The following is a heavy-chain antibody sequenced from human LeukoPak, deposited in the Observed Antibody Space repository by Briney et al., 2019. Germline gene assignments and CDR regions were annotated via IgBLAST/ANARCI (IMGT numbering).Heavy chain of an antibody. CDR3: ARDWLAGNPYHAFDL. Sequence: GGSLRLSCAASGFTFYSYAMSWVRQAPGKGLECVANIKEDGSEEYYVDSVKGRFSISRDNAKNSLYLQMNSLRAEDTAVYYCARDWLAGNPYHAFDLWGKGTMVTVSS. V-gene: IGHV3-7*01. CDR1: GFTFYSYA. J-gene: IGHJ3*01. CDR2: IKEDGSEE. D-gene: IGHD3-22*01.